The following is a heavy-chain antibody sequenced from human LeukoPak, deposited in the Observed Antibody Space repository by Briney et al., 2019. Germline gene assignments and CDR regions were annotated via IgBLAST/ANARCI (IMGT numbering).Heavy chain of an antibody. CDR3: ARQYCSSNSCSGLDS. J-gene: IGHJ4*02. CDR2: ISAYNGNT. V-gene: IGHV1-18*01. D-gene: IGHD2-2*01. CDR1: GYTFTSYG. Sequence: ASVKVSCKASGYTFTSYGISWVRQAPGQGLEWMGWISAYNGNTNYAQKFQGRVTMTEDTSTDTAYMELSSLRSEDTAVYYCARQYCSSNSCSGLDSWGQGTLVTVSS.